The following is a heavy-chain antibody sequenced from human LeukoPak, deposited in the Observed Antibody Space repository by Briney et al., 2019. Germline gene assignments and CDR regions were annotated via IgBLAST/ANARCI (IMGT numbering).Heavy chain of an antibody. Sequence: GASVKVSCEASGYTFTGYYMHWVRQAPGQGLEWMGWINPNSGRTNYAQKFQGRVTMTRDTSISTAYMELSRLGSDDTAVYYCARGLWLEATMGLDYWGQGTLVTVSS. V-gene: IGHV1-2*02. J-gene: IGHJ4*02. CDR1: GYTFTGYY. CDR3: ARGLWLEATMGLDY. D-gene: IGHD5-12*01. CDR2: INPNSGRT.